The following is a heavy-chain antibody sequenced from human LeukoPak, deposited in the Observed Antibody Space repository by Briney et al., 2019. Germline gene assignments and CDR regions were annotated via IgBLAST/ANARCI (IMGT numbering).Heavy chain of an antibody. CDR3: AKDKDYGDYLDY. J-gene: IGHJ4*02. CDR2: ISGDGGST. V-gene: IGHV3-43*02. Sequence: GGSPRLSCAASGFTFDDYAMHWVRQAPGKGLEWVSLISGDGGSTYYADSVKGRFTISRDNSKNSLYLQMNSLRTEDTALYYCAKDKDYGDYLDYWGQGTLVTVSS. D-gene: IGHD4-17*01. CDR1: GFTFDDYA.